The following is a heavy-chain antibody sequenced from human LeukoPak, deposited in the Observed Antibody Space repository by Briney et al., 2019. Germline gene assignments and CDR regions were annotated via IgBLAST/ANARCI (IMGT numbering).Heavy chain of an antibody. J-gene: IGHJ4*02. CDR2: IKTKTEGTVT. D-gene: IGHD2-15*01. CDR1: GFSLSGFD. V-gene: IGHV3-73*01. Sequence: GGSLRLSCVASGFSLSGFDIHWVRQASGKGLEWIGRIKTKTEGTVTAYAESVKGRFSLSRDDSRNTADLQMNSLKTEDSAVYYCTRRDRVSFKCYSFDYWGQGVLVTVSS. CDR3: TRRDRVSFKCYSFDY.